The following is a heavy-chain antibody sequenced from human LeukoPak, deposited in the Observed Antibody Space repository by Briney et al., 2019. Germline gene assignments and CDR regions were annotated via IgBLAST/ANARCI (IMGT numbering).Heavy chain of an antibody. Sequence: GGSLRLSCAASGFTFSSYAMHWVRQAPGKGLEWVAVISYDGSNKYYADSVKGRFTISRDNSKNTLYLQMNSLRAEDTAVYYCARTYGVGATPFDYWGQGTLVTVSS. V-gene: IGHV3-30-3*01. CDR3: ARTYGVGATPFDY. D-gene: IGHD1-26*01. CDR2: ISYDGSNK. J-gene: IGHJ4*02. CDR1: GFTFSSYA.